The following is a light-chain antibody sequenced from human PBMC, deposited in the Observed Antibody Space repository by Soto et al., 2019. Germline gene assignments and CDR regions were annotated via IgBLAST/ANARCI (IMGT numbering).Light chain of an antibody. CDR3: QQSYITPQT. V-gene: IGKV1-39*01. Sequence: DIQMTQSPSSMSASVGDRVTITCRASQTITKYLNWYQQKPGKAPKLLIYAATSLQSGVPSRFRGSGSGTDFTLTINGLQPEDFTTYFCQQSYITPQTFGQGTKVEIK. CDR2: AAT. CDR1: QTITKY. J-gene: IGKJ1*01.